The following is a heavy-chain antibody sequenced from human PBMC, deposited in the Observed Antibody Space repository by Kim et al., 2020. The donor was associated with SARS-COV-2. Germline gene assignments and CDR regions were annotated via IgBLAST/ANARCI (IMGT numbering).Heavy chain of an antibody. V-gene: IGHV3-53*01. CDR3: ARSLENTLYFQH. CDR1: GFTVSSNY. Sequence: GGSLRLSCAASGFTVSSNYMSWVRQAPGKGLEWVSVIYGGGGTYYADSVKGRFTMSRDNSKNTLYLQMNSLRAEDTAIYYCARSLENTLYFQHWGQGTLV. CDR2: IYGGGGT. J-gene: IGHJ1*01.